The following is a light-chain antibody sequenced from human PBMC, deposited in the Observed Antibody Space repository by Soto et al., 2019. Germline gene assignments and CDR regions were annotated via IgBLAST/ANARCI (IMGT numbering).Light chain of an antibody. CDR3: QQRSNWPPYT. CDR2: DAS. V-gene: IGKV3-11*01. J-gene: IGKJ2*01. CDR1: QSVSSY. Sequence: EIVLTQSPATLSLSPGERATLSCRASQSVSSYLAWYQQKPGQAPRLLIYDASNRATGIPARFSGSGSGTDFTLTISSLEPEDCAVDYGQQRSNWPPYTFGQGTKLEIK.